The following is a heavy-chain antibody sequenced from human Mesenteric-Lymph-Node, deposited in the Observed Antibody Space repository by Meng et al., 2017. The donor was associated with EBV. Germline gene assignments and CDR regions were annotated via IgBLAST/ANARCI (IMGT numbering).Heavy chain of an antibody. V-gene: IGHV4-61*01. CDR3: ARQINSGSFESATFDY. J-gene: IGHJ4*02. Sequence: VQLQASGPGLVKPSATLSLTCTASGGSVSRSTYYWSWIRQPPGKGLEWIGYIYNSGSTNYNPSLSSRVTISVDTSKNQFSLRLNSVTAADTAVYYCARQINSGSFESATFDYWGQGALVTVSS. CDR1: GGSVSRSTYY. D-gene: IGHD6-19*01. CDR2: IYNSGST.